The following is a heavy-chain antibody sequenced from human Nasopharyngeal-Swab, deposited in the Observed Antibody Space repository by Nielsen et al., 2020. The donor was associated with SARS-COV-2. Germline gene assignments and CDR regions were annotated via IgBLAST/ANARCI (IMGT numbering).Heavy chain of an antibody. D-gene: IGHD2-15*01. J-gene: IGHJ6*02. CDR2: INHSGST. Sequence: SETLSPTCAVYGGSFSGFYWSWIRQPPGKGLEWIGEINHSGSTNYNPSPKSRVTISVDTSKNQFSLKLSSVTAADTAVYYCARGAQLGSGGSQYYYYYYGMDVWGQGTTVTVSS. CDR1: GGSFSGFY. CDR3: ARGAQLGSGGSQYYYYYYGMDV. V-gene: IGHV4-34*01.